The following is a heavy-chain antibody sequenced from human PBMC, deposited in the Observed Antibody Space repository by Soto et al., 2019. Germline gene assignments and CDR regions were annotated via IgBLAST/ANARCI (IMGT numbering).Heavy chain of an antibody. CDR1: GFTFRSYG. CDR3: ATGVESDNFQAAYLDH. CDR2: IWYDGSNT. V-gene: IGHV3-33*08. J-gene: IGHJ4*02. Sequence: GESLRLCCAASGFTFRSYGMHWVRQAPGKGLEWVAVIWYDGSNTYYADPVKGRFTISRDNSRNTLYLQMNSLRDEDTAVYYCATGVESDNFQAAYLDHWGQGTLVTVSS. D-gene: IGHD2-15*01.